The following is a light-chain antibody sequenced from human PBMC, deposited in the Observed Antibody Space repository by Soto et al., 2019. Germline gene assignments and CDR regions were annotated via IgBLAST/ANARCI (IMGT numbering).Light chain of an antibody. CDR3: SSYTSSSTV. J-gene: IGLJ1*01. V-gene: IGLV2-14*01. CDR1: SSDVGGYNY. Sequence: QSVLTQPASVSGSPGQWITISCTGTSSDVGGYNYVSWYQQHPGKAPKLMIYEVSNRPSGVSNRFSGSKSGNTASLTISGLQAEDEADYYCSSYTSSSTVFGTGTKLTVL. CDR2: EVS.